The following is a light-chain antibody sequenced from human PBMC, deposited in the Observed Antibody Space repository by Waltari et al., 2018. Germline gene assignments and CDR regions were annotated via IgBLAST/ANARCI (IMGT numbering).Light chain of an antibody. J-gene: IGLJ3*02. CDR1: TPNIGNKS. CDR3: ETWDSSLSAWV. Sequence: QSVLTQPPSVSAAPGQKVTISCPGSTPNIGNKSVSWYQQLPGTAPKLPIYDNDKRPAGIPDRFSGSKSGTSATLGITGLQTGDEANYYCETWDSSLSAWVFGGGTKLTVL. CDR2: DND. V-gene: IGLV1-51*01.